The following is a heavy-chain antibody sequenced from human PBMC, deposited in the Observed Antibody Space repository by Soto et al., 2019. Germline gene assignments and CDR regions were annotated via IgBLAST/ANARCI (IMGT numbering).Heavy chain of an antibody. CDR2: IWYDGSNK. V-gene: IGHV3-33*01. D-gene: IGHD7-27*01. J-gene: IGHJ6*02. CDR1: GFTFGSYG. CDR3: AVSGDYYYGMDV. Sequence: VELVESGGGLVQPGGSLRLSCAASGFTFGSYGMHWVRQAPGKGLEWVAVIWYDGSNKYYADSVKGRFTISRDNSKNTLYLQMNSLRAEDTAVYYCAVSGDYYYGMDVWGQGTTVTVSS.